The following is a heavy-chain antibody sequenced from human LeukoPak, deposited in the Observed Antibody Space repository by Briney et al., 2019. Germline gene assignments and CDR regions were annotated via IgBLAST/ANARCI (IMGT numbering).Heavy chain of an antibody. Sequence: PGGALSLSCAASGFIFSGSEIHWVRQASGKGLEWIGRSITKPNRYVTAYTGSVKSRFTLSRCDSKNTAYLHVNSLKLEHTAVYYCRLEPPSDYWGEGTRVSVST. CDR2: SITKPNRYVT. V-gene: IGHV3-73*01. D-gene: IGHD1-1*01. CDR1: GFIFSGSE. J-gene: IGHJ4*02. CDR3: RLEPPSDY.